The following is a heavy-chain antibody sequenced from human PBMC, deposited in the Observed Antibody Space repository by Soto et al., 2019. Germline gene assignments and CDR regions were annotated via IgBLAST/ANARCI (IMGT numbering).Heavy chain of an antibody. CDR3: AKESVESTYSYYGMDV. D-gene: IGHD4-4*01. CDR2: VSFDSKNK. V-gene: IGHV3-30*18. J-gene: IGHJ6*02. Sequence: HPGGSLRLSCAASGFTFDSHGMHWVRQARGKGLEWVAVVSFDSKNKKYIDSVEDRFTISRDNSNNMLLLQMDSLRREDTAVYYCAKESVESTYSYYGMDVWGPGTTVTVSS. CDR1: GFTFDSHG.